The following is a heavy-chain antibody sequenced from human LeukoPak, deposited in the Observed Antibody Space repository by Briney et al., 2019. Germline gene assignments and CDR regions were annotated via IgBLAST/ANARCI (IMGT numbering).Heavy chain of an antibody. CDR2: IIPILGIA. V-gene: IGHV1-69*04. CDR3: ARGQIRDNWFDP. J-gene: IGHJ5*02. CDR1: GFTFRGYA. Sequence: GGSLSLSWAAPGFTFRGYAISWVRKAPGQGLEWMGRIIPILGIANYAQKFQGRVTITADKSTSTAYMELSSLRSEDTAVYYCARGQIRDNWFDPWGQGTLVTVSS.